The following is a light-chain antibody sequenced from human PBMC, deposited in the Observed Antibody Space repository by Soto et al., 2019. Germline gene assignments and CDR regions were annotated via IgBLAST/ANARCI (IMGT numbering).Light chain of an antibody. J-gene: IGKJ1*01. CDR3: QQSHYRWT. V-gene: IGKV1-39*01. Sequence: DIQITHSPSSRSASVGDGVTITCRTSQSISRYLNWYQQKPGKAPKLLIYAASTLQSGVPSRFSGSGSGTDFTLTISSLQPEDFATYHCQQSHYRWTFGQGTKV. CDR2: AAS. CDR1: QSISRY.